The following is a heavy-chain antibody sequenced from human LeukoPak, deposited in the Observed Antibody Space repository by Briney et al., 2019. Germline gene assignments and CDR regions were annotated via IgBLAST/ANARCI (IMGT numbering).Heavy chain of an antibody. CDR1: GFTVSSNY. V-gene: IGHV3-53*01. Sequence: GGSLRLSCAASGFTVSSNYMSWVRQAPGKGLGWVSVIYSGGSTYYADSVKGRFTISRDNSKNTLYLQMNSLRAEDTAVYYCARVRRVPRTNWFDPWGQGTLVTVSS. J-gene: IGHJ5*02. CDR3: ARVRRVPRTNWFDP. D-gene: IGHD3-10*01. CDR2: IYSGGST.